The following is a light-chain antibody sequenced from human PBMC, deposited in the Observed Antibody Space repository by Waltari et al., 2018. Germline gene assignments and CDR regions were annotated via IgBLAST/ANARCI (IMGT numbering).Light chain of an antibody. J-gene: IGLJ3*02. V-gene: IGLV1-40*01. CDR3: QSYDTSLSVV. CDR1: GPHIGAGFD. Sequence: QSVLTQAPSMSGAPGQRVTISCTGSGPHIGAGFDVPWYQQVPRAAPKLLIYGSTSRPLGVPDRFFGSTSGTSASLVIIGLQPEDEAVYYCQSYDTSLSVVFGGGTKLTVL. CDR2: GST.